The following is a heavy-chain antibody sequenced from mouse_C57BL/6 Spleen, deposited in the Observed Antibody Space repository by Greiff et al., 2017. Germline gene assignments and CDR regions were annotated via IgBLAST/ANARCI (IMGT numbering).Heavy chain of an antibody. CDR2: ISGGGGNT. CDR1: GFTFSSYT. V-gene: IGHV5-9*01. Sequence: EVKVEESGGGLVKPGGSLKLSCAASGFTFSSYTMSWVRQTPEKRLEWVATISGGGGNTYYPDSVKGRFTISRDNAKNTLYLQMSSLRSEDTALYYCARRYYDYDEAYYFDYWGQGTTLTVSS. D-gene: IGHD2-4*01. CDR3: ARRYYDYDEAYYFDY. J-gene: IGHJ2*01.